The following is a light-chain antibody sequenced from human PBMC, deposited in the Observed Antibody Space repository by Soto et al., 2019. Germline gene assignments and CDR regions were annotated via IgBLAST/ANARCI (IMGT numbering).Light chain of an antibody. CDR1: QSVSSNY. J-gene: IGKJ4*01. Sequence: EIVLTQSPGTLSLSPGERATLSCRASQSVSSNYFAWYQQKPGQAPRLLIYGASSRATGIPDRFSGSGSGTDFTLTISRLEPEDFVVYSCQQYGSSPPLTFGGGTKVEIK. V-gene: IGKV3-20*01. CDR3: QQYGSSPPLT. CDR2: GAS.